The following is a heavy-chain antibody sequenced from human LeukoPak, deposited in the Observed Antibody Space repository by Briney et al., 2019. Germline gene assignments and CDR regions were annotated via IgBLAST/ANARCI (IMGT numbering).Heavy chain of an antibody. CDR2: INPSGGST. Sequence: ASVTVSCTAPGYAFTSYYMHWVRQAPGQGLEWMGIINPSGGSTSYAQKFQGRVTMTRDTSTSTVYMELSSLRSEDTAVYYCARGHQMGCSSTSCYVDWFDPWGQGTLVTVSS. CDR1: GYAFTSYY. D-gene: IGHD2-2*01. J-gene: IGHJ5*02. CDR3: ARGHQMGCSSTSCYVDWFDP. V-gene: IGHV1-46*01.